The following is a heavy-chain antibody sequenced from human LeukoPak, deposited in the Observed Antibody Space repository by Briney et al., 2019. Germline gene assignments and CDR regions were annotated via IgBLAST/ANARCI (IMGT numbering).Heavy chain of an antibody. CDR3: ARDWGARGFYGLTSKLTLGY. Sequence: GASVKVSCKASGYTFTSYYMHWVRQAPGQGLEWMGRINPNDGTQSYARKVQGRGTMTREMSTSTAYMELSSLRYEDTAVYYCARDWGARGFYGLTSKLTLGYWGQGTLVTVSS. V-gene: IGHV1-46*01. D-gene: IGHD3-3*01. CDR2: INPNDGTQ. CDR1: GYTFTSYY. J-gene: IGHJ4*02.